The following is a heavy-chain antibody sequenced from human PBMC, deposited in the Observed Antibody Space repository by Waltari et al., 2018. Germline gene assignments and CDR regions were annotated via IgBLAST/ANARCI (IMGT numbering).Heavy chain of an antibody. CDR2: IYYSGST. J-gene: IGHJ4*02. CDR1: GGSISSGGYY. V-gene: IGHV4-31*03. D-gene: IGHD2-2*01. Sequence: QVQLQESGPGLVKPSQTLSLTCTVSGGSISSGGYYWSWIRQHPGKGLEWIGYIYYSGSTYYNPSLGNRITKSVETSKNQFSLKLSSGTAAEPAVYYCARVVVVPAARRSTADYWGQGTLVTVSS. CDR3: ARVVVVPAARRSTADY.